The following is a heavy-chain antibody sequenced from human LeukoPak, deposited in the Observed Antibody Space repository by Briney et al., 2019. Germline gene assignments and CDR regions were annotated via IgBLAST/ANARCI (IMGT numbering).Heavy chain of an antibody. D-gene: IGHD2-21*02. CDR2: INSDGSAT. CDR1: GFTFSSYW. CDR3: ARRAPLGSVVVTTTPPDY. J-gene: IGHJ4*02. V-gene: IGHV3-74*01. Sequence: PGGSLRLSCAASGFTFSSYWMHWVRQAPGKGLVWVSRINSDGSATSYADSVKGRFTISRDNAKNTLYLQMNSLRAEDTAVYYCARRAPLGSVVVTTTPPDYWGQGTLVTVSS.